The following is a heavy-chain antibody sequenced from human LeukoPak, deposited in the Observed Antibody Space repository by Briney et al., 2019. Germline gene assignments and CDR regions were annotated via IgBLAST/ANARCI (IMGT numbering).Heavy chain of an antibody. V-gene: IGHV3-15*01. J-gene: IGHJ4*02. CDR1: GFTFSNAW. CDR3: TTDLNPAAMDPRFWDY. Sequence: PGGSLRLSCAASGFTFSNAWMSWVRQAPGKGLERVGRIKSKTDGGTTDYAAPVKGRFTISRDDSKNTLYLQMNSLKTEDTAVYYCTTDLNPAAMDPRFWDYWGQGTLVTVSS. CDR2: IKSKTDGGTT. D-gene: IGHD5-18*01.